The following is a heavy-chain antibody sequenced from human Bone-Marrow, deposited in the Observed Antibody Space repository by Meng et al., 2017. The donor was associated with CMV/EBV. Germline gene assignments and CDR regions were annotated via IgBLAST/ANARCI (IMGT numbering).Heavy chain of an antibody. CDR1: GFTFSSYA. CDR3: AKESGWYPGDDAFDI. Sequence: GESLKISCAASGFTFSSYAMSWVRQAPGKGLEWVSAISGRGGSTYYADSVKGRFTISRDNSKNTLYLQMNSLRAEDTAVYYCAKESGWYPGDDAFDIWGQGAMVTVSS. V-gene: IGHV3-23*01. D-gene: IGHD6-19*01. CDR2: ISGRGGST. J-gene: IGHJ3*02.